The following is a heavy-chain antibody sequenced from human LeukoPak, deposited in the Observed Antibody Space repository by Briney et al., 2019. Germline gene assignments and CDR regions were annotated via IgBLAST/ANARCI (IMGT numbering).Heavy chain of an antibody. D-gene: IGHD3-22*01. Sequence: GGSLRLSCSASGFTFSSYAMSWVRQAPGMGLEWVSAISGSGGSTYYADSVKGRFTISRDNSKNTLYLQMNSLRAEDTAVYYCAKPYYYDSSRATHAFDIWGQGTMVTVSS. CDR1: GFTFSSYA. CDR3: AKPYYYDSSRATHAFDI. CDR2: ISGSGGST. J-gene: IGHJ3*02. V-gene: IGHV3-23*01.